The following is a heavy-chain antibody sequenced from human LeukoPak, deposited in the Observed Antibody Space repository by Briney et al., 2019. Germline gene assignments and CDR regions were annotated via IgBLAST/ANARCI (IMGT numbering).Heavy chain of an antibody. J-gene: IGHJ4*02. CDR2: ISSSSSSI. CDR1: GFTFSNYG. V-gene: IGHV3-48*01. CDR3: ARGGAARPDY. Sequence: PGGSLRLSCAASGFTFSNYGIDWVRQAPGKGLEWVSYISSSSSSIYYADSVKGRFTISRDNAKNSLFLQMNSLRAEDTAVYYCARGGAARPDYWGQGALVTVSS. D-gene: IGHD6-6*01.